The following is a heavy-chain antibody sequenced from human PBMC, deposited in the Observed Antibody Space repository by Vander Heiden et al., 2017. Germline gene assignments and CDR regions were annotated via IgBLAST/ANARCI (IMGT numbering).Heavy chain of an antibody. CDR1: GFPFRGYS. CDR3: ARIWANTFGGAMLDC. J-gene: IGHJ4*02. D-gene: IGHD3-16*01. CDR2: ISSSSNYI. V-gene: IGHV3-21*01. Sequence: EVQLVGSGGGLVKPGGSLRLSCAASGFPFRGYSMNWVRQAPGKGLEWVSSISSSSNYIYYADSVKGRFTISRDNAKNSLYLQMNSLRAEDTAVYYCARIWANTFGGAMLDCWGQGTQVTVSS.